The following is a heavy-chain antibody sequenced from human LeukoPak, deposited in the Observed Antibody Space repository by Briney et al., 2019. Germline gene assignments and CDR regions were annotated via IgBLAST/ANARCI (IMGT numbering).Heavy chain of an antibody. J-gene: IGHJ5*02. D-gene: IGHD3-22*01. CDR1: GYSFTSYW. CDR2: IYPGDSDT. CDR3: ARRGEYYDSSGYYSDNWFDP. Sequence: GESLKISCKGSGYSFTSYWIGWVRQMPGKGLEWMGIIYPGDSDTRYSPSFQGQVTISADKSISTAYLQWSSLKASDTAMYYCARRGEYYDSSGYYSDNWFDPWGQGTLVTVSS. V-gene: IGHV5-51*01.